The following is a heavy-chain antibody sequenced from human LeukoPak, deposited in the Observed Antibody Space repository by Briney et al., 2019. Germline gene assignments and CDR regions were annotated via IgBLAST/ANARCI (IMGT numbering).Heavy chain of an antibody. CDR1: GFTFSNYA. V-gene: IGHV3-23*01. Sequence: GGSLRLSCAASGFTFSNYAMSWVRQAPGKGLEWVSAISGSGDSTFYTDSVKGRFTISRDNAKNSLYLQMNSLRAEDTAVYYCARDSTIISSSWLNWFDPWGQGTLVTVSS. J-gene: IGHJ5*02. CDR2: ISGSGDST. D-gene: IGHD6-13*01. CDR3: ARDSTIISSSWLNWFDP.